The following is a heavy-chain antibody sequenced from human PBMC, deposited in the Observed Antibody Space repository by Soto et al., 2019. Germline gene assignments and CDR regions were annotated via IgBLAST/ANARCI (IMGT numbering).Heavy chain of an antibody. CDR1: GFTVSNNY. J-gene: IGHJ4*02. D-gene: IGHD2-15*01. V-gene: IGHV3-53*01. Sequence: GESLKISCAASGFTVSNNYMSWVRQAPGKGLEWVSIIYSGGSTYYADSVQGRFTISRDISKNTLFLQMSSLRAEDTAVYYCAREGGGVYCSGGSCYGRYLDFWGQGTRVTVSS. CDR3: AREGGGVYCSGGSCYGRYLDF. CDR2: IYSGGST.